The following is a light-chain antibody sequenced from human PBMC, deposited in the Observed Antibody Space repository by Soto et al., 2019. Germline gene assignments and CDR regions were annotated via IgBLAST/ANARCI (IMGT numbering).Light chain of an antibody. CDR1: SSNIGARYD. V-gene: IGLV1-40*01. Sequence: QSVLTQPPSVSGAPGQRVTISCTGSSSNIGARYDVHWYQHLPGTAPKLLIYGNTNRPSGVPDRFSGSKSGTSASLAITGLQAEDEADYYCQSYDSSLSASVFGGGTKLTVL. CDR3: QSYDSSLSASV. J-gene: IGLJ3*02. CDR2: GNT.